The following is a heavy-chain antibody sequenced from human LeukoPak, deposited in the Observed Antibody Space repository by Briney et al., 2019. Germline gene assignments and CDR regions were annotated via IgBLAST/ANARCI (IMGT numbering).Heavy chain of an antibody. J-gene: IGHJ4*02. CDR1: GFTFSSYW. V-gene: IGHV3-7*01. CDR2: IKQDGSEK. CDR3: AREGVVVVATPENY. Sequence: GGSLRLSCAASGFTFSSYWMSWVRQAPGKGLEWVANIKQDGSEKYYVDSVKGRFTISRDNAKNSLYLQMNSLRAEDTAVYYCAREGVVVVATPENYWGQGTLVTVSS. D-gene: IGHD2-15*01.